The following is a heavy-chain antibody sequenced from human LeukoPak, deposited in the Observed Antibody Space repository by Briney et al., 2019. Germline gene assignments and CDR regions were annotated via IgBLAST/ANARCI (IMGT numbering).Heavy chain of an antibody. J-gene: IGHJ4*02. D-gene: IGHD3-10*01. CDR3: ARDYAGSPDY. Sequence: PGGSLRLSCTASGFTFSTYWINWGCHSPGKGLLWVSLINGDGSTTTHADSAKGRFTISRDNAKNTAYLQMNSLRDEDTAVYFCARDYAGSPDYWGQGTLVTVSA. V-gene: IGHV3-74*03. CDR1: GFTFSTYW. CDR2: INGDGSTT.